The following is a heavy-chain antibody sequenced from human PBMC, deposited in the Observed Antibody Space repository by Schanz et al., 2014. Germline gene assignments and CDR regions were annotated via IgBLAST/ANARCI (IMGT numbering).Heavy chain of an antibody. J-gene: IGHJ5*02. CDR3: ARGPRGTSP. Sequence: QVQLVQSGAEVKKPGASVKVSCKASGYTFTSDSMHWVRQAPGQGLEWMGWINPDSGDTNFAQKFQGWVTMTRDKSITTAYMELSSLKSEDTAVYYSARGPRGTSPWGQGTLVTVSS. V-gene: IGHV1-2*04. CDR2: INPDSGDT. D-gene: IGHD3-10*01. CDR1: GYTFTSDS.